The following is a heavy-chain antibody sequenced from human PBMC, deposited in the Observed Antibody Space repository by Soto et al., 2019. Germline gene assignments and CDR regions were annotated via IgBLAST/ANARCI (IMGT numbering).Heavy chain of an antibody. CDR1: GDSVRSGSFY. CDR3: ARDSTAFVFDY. Sequence: QVQLQESGPGRVKPSETLSLTCTVSGDSVRSGSFYWSWIRQPPGKGLEWIGYIYYTGRTSYNPSLKSRVTKSIDPSKNHFALNLTSVTAADTAIYYCARDSTAFVFDYWGQGALVTVSS. J-gene: IGHJ4*02. CDR2: IYYTGRT. D-gene: IGHD2-2*01. V-gene: IGHV4-61*03.